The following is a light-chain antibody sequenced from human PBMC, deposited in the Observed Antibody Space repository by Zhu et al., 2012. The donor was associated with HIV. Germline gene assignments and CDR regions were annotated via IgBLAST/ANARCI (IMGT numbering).Light chain of an antibody. J-gene: IGKJ3*01. V-gene: IGKV1-9*01. CDR3: QQFSNFPIT. CDR1: QDISNS. Sequence: DIQLTQSPSFLSASVGDRVTITCRASQDISNSLAWYQQTPDKAPKLLIYSASTLQTGVPSRFSGSGSGTEFTLTVSGLQPEDFATYYCQQFSNFPITFGPGTNVDIK. CDR2: SAS.